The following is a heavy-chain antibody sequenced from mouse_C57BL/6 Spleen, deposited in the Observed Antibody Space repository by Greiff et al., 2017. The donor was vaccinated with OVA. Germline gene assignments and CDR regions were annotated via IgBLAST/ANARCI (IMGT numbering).Heavy chain of an antibody. CDR3: AREDDYDHYFDD. CDR1: GYTFTSYW. V-gene: IGHV1-59*01. CDR2: LDPSDIYT. Sequence: VQLQQPGAELVRPGTSVKLSCKASGYTFTSYWMHFVKQRPGQGLAWIGVLDPSDIYTNYNQKFKGKATLTVDTSSSTAYMQLSSLTSEDAAVYYCAREDDYDHYFDDWGQGTTLTVSS. J-gene: IGHJ2*01. D-gene: IGHD2-4*01.